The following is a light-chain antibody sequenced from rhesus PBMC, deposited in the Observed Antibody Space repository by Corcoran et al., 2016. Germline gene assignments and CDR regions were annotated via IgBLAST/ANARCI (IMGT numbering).Light chain of an antibody. Sequence: EIVMTQSPATLALSPGERATLSCRASQSVSSYLAWYQPTPGQAPRLLISGASIRATGIPDRFSGSGSGTEFTLTISSREPEDVGVNFWLQSSNWPRTFGQGTKVEIK. CDR3: LQSSNWPRT. CDR1: QSVSSY. CDR2: GAS. J-gene: IGKJ1*01. V-gene: IGKV3-24*04.